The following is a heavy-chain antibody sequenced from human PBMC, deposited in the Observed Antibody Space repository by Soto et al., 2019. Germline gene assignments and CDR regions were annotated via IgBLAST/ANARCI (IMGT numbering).Heavy chain of an antibody. CDR3: ESAYYYGSGSYYRYYYYYGMDV. D-gene: IGHD3-10*01. CDR2: IIPIFGTA. V-gene: IGHV1-69*12. J-gene: IGHJ6*02. Sequence: QVQLVQSGAEVKKPGSSVKVSCKASGGTFSSYAISWVRQAPGQGLEWMGGIIPIFGTANYAQKFQGRVTIPAYEATDPAYMELGSVRSEDTAVYYCESAYYYGSGSYYRYYYYYGMDVWGQGTTVTVSS. CDR1: GGTFSSYA.